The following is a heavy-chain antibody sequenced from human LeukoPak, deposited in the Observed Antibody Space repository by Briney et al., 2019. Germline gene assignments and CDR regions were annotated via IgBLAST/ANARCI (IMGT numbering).Heavy chain of an antibody. CDR1: GYTFTGYY. CDR2: INPNSGGT. CDR3: ARESTSTYYYYYYGMDV. D-gene: IGHD1-26*01. J-gene: IGHJ6*02. V-gene: IGHV1-2*02. Sequence: ASVKVSCKASGYTFTGYYMHWVRQAPGQGLEWMGWINPNSGGTNYAQKFQGRVTMTRDTSISTAYMELSRLRSDDTAVYYCARESTSTYYYYYYGMDVWGQGTRSPSP.